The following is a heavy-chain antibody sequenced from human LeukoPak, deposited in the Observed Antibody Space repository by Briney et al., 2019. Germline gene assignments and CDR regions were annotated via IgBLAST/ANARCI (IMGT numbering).Heavy chain of an antibody. J-gene: IGHJ4*02. V-gene: IGHV4-61*02. CDR1: GGSISSGSYY. CDR3: ARSSRRGCDY. Sequence: SETLSLTCTVSGGSISSGSYYWSWIRQPAGKGLEWIGRIYTSGSTNYNPSLKSRVTISVDTSKNQFSLKLSSVTAADTAVYYCARSSRRGCDYWGQGTLVTVSS. D-gene: IGHD6-25*01. CDR2: IYTSGST.